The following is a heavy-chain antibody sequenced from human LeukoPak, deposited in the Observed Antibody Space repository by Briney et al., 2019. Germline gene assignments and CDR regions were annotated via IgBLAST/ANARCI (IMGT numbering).Heavy chain of an antibody. J-gene: IGHJ6*02. CDR2: IYFSGST. CDR3: ARGEALRQNYGMDV. CDR1: GGSINGYY. V-gene: IGHV4-59*01. Sequence: SETLSLICTVSGGSINGYYWSWIRQPPGKRLEWIGYIYFSGSTDYNPSLKSRVTISVDTSKNQFFLKLTSVTAADTAVYYCARGEALRQNYGMDVRGQGTTVTVSS.